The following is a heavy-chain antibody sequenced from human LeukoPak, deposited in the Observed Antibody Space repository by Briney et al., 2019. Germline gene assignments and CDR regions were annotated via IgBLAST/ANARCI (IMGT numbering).Heavy chain of an antibody. J-gene: IGHJ5*02. V-gene: IGHV1-69*13. CDR2: IIPIFGTA. CDR1: GGTFSSYA. CDR3: ARALTTVTREGWFDP. D-gene: IGHD4-17*01. Sequence: VASVKVSCKASGGTFSSYAISWVRQAPGQGLEWMGGIIPIFGTANYAQKFQGRVTITADESTSTAYMELSSLRSEDTAVYYCARALTTVTREGWFDPWGQEPWSPSPQ.